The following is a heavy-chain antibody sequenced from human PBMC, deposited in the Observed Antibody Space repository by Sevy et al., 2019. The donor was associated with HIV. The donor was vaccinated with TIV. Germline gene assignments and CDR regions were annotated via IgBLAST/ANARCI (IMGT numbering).Heavy chain of an antibody. CDR1: GGSFSGYY. Sequence: SETLSLTCAVYGGSFSGYYLSWIRQPPGKGLEWIGEIHHSGSTNYNPSPKSRVTISVDRSKNQFSLKLTSVTAADTAVYYCARWFKGAPFDYWGQGTLVTVSS. V-gene: IGHV4-34*01. CDR3: ARWFKGAPFDY. D-gene: IGHD1-26*01. J-gene: IGHJ4*02. CDR2: IHHSGST.